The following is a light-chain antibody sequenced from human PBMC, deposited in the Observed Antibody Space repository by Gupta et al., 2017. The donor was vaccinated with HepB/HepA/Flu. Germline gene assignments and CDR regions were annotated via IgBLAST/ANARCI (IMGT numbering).Light chain of an antibody. CDR1: QSVGTY. CDR2: DAS. CDR3: QQYGRSLF. Sequence: EIVLTQSPGILSLSPGERATLSCRASQSVGTYLAWYQQKPGQAPRPLIFDASSRITGIPDRFIGSGSGTDFTLTISRLEPEDFAVYYCQQYGRSLFFGPGTKLHIK. V-gene: IGKV3-20*01. J-gene: IGKJ3*01.